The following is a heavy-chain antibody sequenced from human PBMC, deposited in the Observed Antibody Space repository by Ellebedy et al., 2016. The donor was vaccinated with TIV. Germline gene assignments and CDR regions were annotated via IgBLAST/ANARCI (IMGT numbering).Heavy chain of an antibody. CDR2: ITHSGNT. CDR1: GGSFSGYC. D-gene: IGHD1-14*01. J-gene: IGHJ2*01. V-gene: IGHV4-34*01. Sequence: SETLSLTXAVYGGSFSGYCWSWIRQPPGKGLEWIGEITHSGNTNYSPSLESRVTISVDTSKNQFSLKLTSVTAADTAVYYCVRRWRGGIGYWYFDLWGRGTLVTVSS. CDR3: VRRWRGGIGYWYFDL.